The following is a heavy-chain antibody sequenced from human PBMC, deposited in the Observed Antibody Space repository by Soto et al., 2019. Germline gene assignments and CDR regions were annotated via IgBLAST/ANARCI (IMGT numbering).Heavy chain of an antibody. CDR1: GYSFTTYG. V-gene: IGHV1-18*01. J-gene: IGHJ6*02. Sequence: ASVKVSCKTSGYSFTTYGISWVRQAPGQGLEWMGWIGGYNGNTNYAQKLQGRVTMTTDTSTSTAYMELRSLRSDDTAVYYCAREGPAPYYYYGMDVWGQGSTVTVSS. CDR3: AREGPAPYYYYGMDV. CDR2: IGGYNGNT.